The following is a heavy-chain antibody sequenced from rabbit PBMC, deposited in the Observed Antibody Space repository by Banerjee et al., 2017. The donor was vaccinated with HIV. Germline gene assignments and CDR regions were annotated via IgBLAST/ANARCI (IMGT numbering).Heavy chain of an antibody. V-gene: IGHV1S40*01. Sequence: QSLEESGGGLVKPGASLTLTCKASGFSFSSGYDMCWVRQAPGKGLEWIACIDTGSGSTAHASWAKGRLTISKTSSTTVTLQMTSLTAADTATYFCTRVDYSSGWGNLWGPGTLVTVS. CDR2: IDTGSGST. CDR3: TRVDYSSGWGNL. J-gene: IGHJ4*01. D-gene: IGHD4-1*01. CDR1: GFSFSSGYD.